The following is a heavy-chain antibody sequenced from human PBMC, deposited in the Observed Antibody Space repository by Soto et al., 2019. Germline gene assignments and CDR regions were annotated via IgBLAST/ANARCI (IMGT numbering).Heavy chain of an antibody. CDR1: GYKFGAYW. V-gene: IGHV5-10-1*01. J-gene: IGHJ6*02. Sequence: GESLKISCQASGYKFGAYWFSWVRQMPGKGLEWMGRIDPSDSYTNYSPSFQGHVTISADKSISTAYLQWSSLKASDTAMYYCAALTMRARGYYYGMDVWGQGTTVTVSS. CDR3: AALTMRARGYYYGMDV. CDR2: IDPSDSYT. D-gene: IGHD3-22*01.